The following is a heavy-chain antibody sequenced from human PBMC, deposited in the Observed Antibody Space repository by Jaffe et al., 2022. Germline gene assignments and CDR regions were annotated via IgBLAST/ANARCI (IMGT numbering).Heavy chain of an antibody. CDR2: IIPILGIA. J-gene: IGHJ3*01. D-gene: IGHD3-16*01. Sequence: QVQLVQSGAEVKKPGSSVKVSCKASGGTFSSYTISWVRQAPGQGLEWMGRIIPILGIANYAQKFQGRVTITADKSTSTAYMELSSLRSEDTAVYYCARDLSGGITNDMALWGQGTMVTVSS. CDR3: ARDLSGGITNDMAL. CDR1: GGTFSSYT. V-gene: IGHV1-69*08.